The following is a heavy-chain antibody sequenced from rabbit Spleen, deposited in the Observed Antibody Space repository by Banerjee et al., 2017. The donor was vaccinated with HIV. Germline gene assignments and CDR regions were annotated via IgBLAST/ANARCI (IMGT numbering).Heavy chain of an antibody. Sequence: QEQLVESGGGLVQPEGSLTLTCTASGFSFSSSDYISWVRQAPGKGLEWIGCIAVGSGNIYYRSWAKGRFTITKTSSTTVTLQVTSLTAADTATYFCARDGAGGSYFALWGPGTLVTVS. D-gene: IGHD8-1*01. CDR3: ARDGAGGSYFAL. V-gene: IGHV1S45*01. CDR2: IAVGSGNI. CDR1: GFSFSSSDY. J-gene: IGHJ4*01.